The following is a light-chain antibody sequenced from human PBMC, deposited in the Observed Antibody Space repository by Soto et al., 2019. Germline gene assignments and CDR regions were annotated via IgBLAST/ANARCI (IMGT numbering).Light chain of an antibody. CDR2: EAS. CDR3: QQYNDNEWE. V-gene: IGKV1-5*01. J-gene: IGKJ1*01. CDR1: QSVSTW. Sequence: DIQMTQSPSALSGSVGDRLTITCRPSQSVSTWLAWYQQKPGEAPNLLIYEASRLQSGVPSRFSGSASGREFTLTITNLQPDDVATYYCQQYNDNEWEFGEGTKV.